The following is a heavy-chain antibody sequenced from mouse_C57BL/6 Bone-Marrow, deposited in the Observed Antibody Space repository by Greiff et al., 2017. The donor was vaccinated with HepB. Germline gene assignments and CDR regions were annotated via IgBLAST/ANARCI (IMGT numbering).Heavy chain of an antibody. CDR3: ARKLRSYFDY. J-gene: IGHJ2*01. CDR1: GYTFTSYW. D-gene: IGHD1-1*01. V-gene: IGHV1-69*01. CDR2: IDPSDSYT. Sequence: QVQLQQPGAELVMPGASVKLSCKASGYTFTSYWMHWVKQRPGQGLEWIGEIDPSDSYTNYNQKFKGKTTLTVYKSSSTAYMQLSSLTSEDSAVYYCARKLRSYFDYWGQGTTLTVSS.